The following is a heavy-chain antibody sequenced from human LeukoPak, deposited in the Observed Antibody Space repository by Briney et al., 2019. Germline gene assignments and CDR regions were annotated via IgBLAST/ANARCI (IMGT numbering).Heavy chain of an antibody. CDR1: GFTFSSYA. V-gene: IGHV3-23*01. D-gene: IGHD3-3*01. CDR2: ISGSGGST. Sequence: PGGSLRLSCAASGFTFSSYAMSWVRQAPGKGLEWVSAISGSGGSTYYADSVKGRFTISRDNSKNALYLQMNSLRAEDTAVYYCAKDSHYDFWSGYYEYYYYYGMDVWGQGTTVTVSS. J-gene: IGHJ6*02. CDR3: AKDSHYDFWSGYYEYYYYYGMDV.